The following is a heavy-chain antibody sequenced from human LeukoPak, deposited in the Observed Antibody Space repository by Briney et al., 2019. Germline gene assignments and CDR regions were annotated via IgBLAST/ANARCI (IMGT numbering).Heavy chain of an antibody. Sequence: GGSLRLSCAASGFTFPNAWMSWLRQAPGKGLEWVSAISGSGGSTYYADSVKGRFTISRDNFKNTLFLQMDSLRAEDTAPYYCAKSVAIYFYYGLDVWGQGTTVTVSS. D-gene: IGHD3-3*01. CDR2: ISGSGGST. V-gene: IGHV3-23*01. CDR3: AKSVAIYFYYGLDV. CDR1: GFTFPNAW. J-gene: IGHJ6*02.